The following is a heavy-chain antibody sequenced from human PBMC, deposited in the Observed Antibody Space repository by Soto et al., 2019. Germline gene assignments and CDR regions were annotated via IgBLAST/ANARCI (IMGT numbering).Heavy chain of an antibody. CDR2: IYYSGTT. J-gene: IGHJ4*02. D-gene: IGHD2-15*01. Sequence: WTWIRQPPGKGLEWIGYIYYSGTTYYNPSLKSRVSISVDTSKNQFSLKLTSVTAADTAVYYCARALRISLGEIDYWGQGSLVTVSS. V-gene: IGHV4-31*02. CDR3: ARALRISLGEIDY.